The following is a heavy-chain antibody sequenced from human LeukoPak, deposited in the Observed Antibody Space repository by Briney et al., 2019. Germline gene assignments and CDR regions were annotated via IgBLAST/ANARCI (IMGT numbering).Heavy chain of an antibody. V-gene: IGHV3-30*04. CDR3: ARVRYYDIYD. J-gene: IGHJ4*02. CDR2: ISYDGSNK. CDR1: GFTFSSYA. Sequence: GGSLRLSCAASGFTFSSYAMHWVRQAPGKGLEWVAVISYDGSNKYYADSVKGRFTISRDNSKNTLYLQMNSLRAGDTAVYYCARVRYYDIYDRGQGTLVTVSS. D-gene: IGHD3-9*01.